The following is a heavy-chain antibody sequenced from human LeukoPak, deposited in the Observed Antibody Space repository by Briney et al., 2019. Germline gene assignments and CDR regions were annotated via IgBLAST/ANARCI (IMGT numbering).Heavy chain of an antibody. D-gene: IGHD5-18*01. Sequence: SETLSLTCGVSGGSISNTNWWTWFRQPPGKGLEWIGEVNLQGSTNYNPSLKSRVAISVDKSENHISLKLTSVTAADTAVYYCARVDTAMGVDYYGMDVWGQGTTVTVSS. J-gene: IGHJ6*02. CDR3: ARVDTAMGVDYYGMDV. CDR1: GGSISNTNW. V-gene: IGHV4-4*02. CDR2: VNLQGST.